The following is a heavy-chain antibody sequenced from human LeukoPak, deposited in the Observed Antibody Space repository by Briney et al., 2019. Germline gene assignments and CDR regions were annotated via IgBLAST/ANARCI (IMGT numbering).Heavy chain of an antibody. CDR3: ARYHMVRGAFLSVVYYYMDV. CDR2: IYHSGST. D-gene: IGHD3-10*01. CDR1: GYSISNGYY. Sequence: PSETLSLTCTVSGYSISNGYYWGWIRQPPGKGLEWIGSIYHSGSTYYNPSLKSRVTISVDTSKNQFSLKLSSVTAADTAVYYCARYHMVRGAFLSVVYYYMDVWGKGTTVTVSS. J-gene: IGHJ6*03. V-gene: IGHV4-38-2*02.